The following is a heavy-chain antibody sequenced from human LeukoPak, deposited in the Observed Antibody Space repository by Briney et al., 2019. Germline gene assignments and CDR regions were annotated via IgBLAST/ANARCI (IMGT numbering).Heavy chain of an antibody. J-gene: IGHJ4*02. CDR1: GGTFSSYA. Sequence: SVKVSCKASGGTFSSYAISWVRQAPGQGLEWMGGIIPIFGTANYAQKLQGRVTMTTDTSTSTAYMELRSLRSDDTAVYYCARDKRPVTTIDYWGQGTLVTVSS. D-gene: IGHD4-17*01. CDR3: ARDKRPVTTIDY. CDR2: IIPIFGTA. V-gene: IGHV1-69*05.